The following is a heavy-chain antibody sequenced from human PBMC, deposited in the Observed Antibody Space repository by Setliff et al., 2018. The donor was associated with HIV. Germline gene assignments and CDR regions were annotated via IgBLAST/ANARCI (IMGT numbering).Heavy chain of an antibody. CDR3: ARDRTAGYIYDYGY. V-gene: IGHV1-2*02. CDR2: INPNSGGT. D-gene: IGHD3-16*01. CDR1: GYSFTDYP. Sequence: ASVKVSCKASGYSFTDYPLHWVRQVPGHGLEWMGWINPNSGGTNYAQRFQGRVTMTRDTSISTAYMDLSGLRSDDTAVYYCARDRTAGYIYDYGYWGQGTLVTVSS. J-gene: IGHJ4*02.